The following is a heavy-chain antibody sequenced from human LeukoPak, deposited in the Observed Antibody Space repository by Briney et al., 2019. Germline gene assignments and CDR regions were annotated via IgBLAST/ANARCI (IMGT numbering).Heavy chain of an antibody. CDR2: IYHSGST. Sequence: SETLSLTCAVSGYSISSGYYWGWIRQPPGKGLEWIGSIYHSGSTYYNPSLKSRVTISVDTSKNQFSLKLSSLTAADTAVYYCARRGLQYNWFDPWGQGTLVTVSS. D-gene: IGHD4-11*01. J-gene: IGHJ5*02. CDR1: GYSISSGYY. CDR3: ARRGLQYNWFDP. V-gene: IGHV4-38-2*01.